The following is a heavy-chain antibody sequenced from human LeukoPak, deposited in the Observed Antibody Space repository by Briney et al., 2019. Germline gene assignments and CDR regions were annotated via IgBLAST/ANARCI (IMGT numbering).Heavy chain of an antibody. CDR3: AREDPQTRVPEGMDV. CDR2: VYYSGTT. CDR1: GGSISYYY. V-gene: IGHV4-59*01. Sequence: NSSETLSLTCTVSGGSISYYYWSWIRQSPGKGLEWIGYVYYSGTTNYNPSLKSRVTISVDTSKIQFSLQLRSVTAADTAVYYCAREDPQTRVPEGMDVWGQGTTVTVSS. J-gene: IGHJ6*02. D-gene: IGHD4/OR15-4a*01.